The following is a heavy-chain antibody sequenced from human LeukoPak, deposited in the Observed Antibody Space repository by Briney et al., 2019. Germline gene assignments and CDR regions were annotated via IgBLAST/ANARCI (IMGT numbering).Heavy chain of an antibody. CDR2: IYHSGST. CDR3: ARHFRPYPFRGVVVIYYFDY. CDR1: GGSISSYY. D-gene: IGHD3-22*01. Sequence: SETLSLTCTVSGGSISSYYWGWIRQPPGKGLEWIGSIYHSGSTYYNPSLKSRVTISVDTSKNQFSLKLSSVTAADTAVYYCARHFRPYPFRGVVVIYYFDYWGQGTLVTVSS. V-gene: IGHV4-38-2*02. J-gene: IGHJ4*02.